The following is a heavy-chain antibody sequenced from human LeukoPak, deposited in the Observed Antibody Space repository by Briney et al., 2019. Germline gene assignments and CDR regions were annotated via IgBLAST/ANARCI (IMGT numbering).Heavy chain of an antibody. J-gene: IGHJ4*02. CDR2: INPNSGGT. Sequence: RASVKVSCKASGYTFTGYYMHWVRQAPGQGLEWMGWINPNSGGTNYAQKFQGRVTMTRDTSISTAYMELSRLRSDDTAVYYCARDESSGWYYFDYWGQGTLVTVSS. V-gene: IGHV1-2*02. D-gene: IGHD6-19*01. CDR3: ARDESSGWYYFDY. CDR1: GYTFTGYY.